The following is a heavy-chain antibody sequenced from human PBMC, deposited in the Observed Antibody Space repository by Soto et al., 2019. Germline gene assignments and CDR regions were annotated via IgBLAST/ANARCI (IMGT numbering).Heavy chain of an antibody. CDR2: ISYDGSNK. V-gene: IGHV3-30*18. Sequence: QVPLVESGGGVVQPGRSLRLSCAASGFTFSSYGMHWVRQAPGKGLEWVAVISYDGSNKYYADSVKGRFTISRDNSKNTLYLQMNSLRAEDTAVYYCAKKSSAGYSYGYDGMDVWGQGTTVTVSS. CDR3: AKKSSAGYSYGYDGMDV. D-gene: IGHD5-18*01. J-gene: IGHJ6*02. CDR1: GFTFSSYG.